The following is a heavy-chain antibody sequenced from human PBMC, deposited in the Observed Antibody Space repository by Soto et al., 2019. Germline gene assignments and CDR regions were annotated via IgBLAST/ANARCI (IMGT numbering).Heavy chain of an antibody. V-gene: IGHV3-9*01. CDR3: AKAHYGSGSYYTYHYYGMDV. D-gene: IGHD3-10*01. CDR1: GFTFDDYA. Sequence: SLRLSCAASGFTFDDYAMHWVRHAPGKGLEWVSGISWNSGSIGYADSVKGRFPISRDNAKNSLYLQMNSLRAEDTALYYCAKAHYGSGSYYTYHYYGMDVWGQGTTVTVSS. CDR2: ISWNSGSI. J-gene: IGHJ6*02.